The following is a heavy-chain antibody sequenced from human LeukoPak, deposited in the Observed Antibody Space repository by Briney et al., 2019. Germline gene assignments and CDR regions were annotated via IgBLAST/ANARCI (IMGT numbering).Heavy chain of an antibody. D-gene: IGHD3-22*01. J-gene: IGHJ4*02. CDR2: TYYRSKWYS. V-gene: IGHV6-1*01. CDR3: ARDQDDSSGYYSSFDY. Sequence: SQTLSLTCAISGDSVSSNSAAWNWIRQSPSRGLEWLGRTYYRSKWYSDYAVSVKSRITISPDTSKNQFSLQLNSVTPEDTAVYYCARDQDDSSGYYSSFDYWGQGTLVTVSS. CDR1: GDSVSSNSAA.